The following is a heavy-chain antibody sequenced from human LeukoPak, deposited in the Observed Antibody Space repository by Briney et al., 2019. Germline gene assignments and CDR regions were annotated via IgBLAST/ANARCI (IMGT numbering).Heavy chain of an antibody. Sequence: GRSLRLSCAASGFTFSSSGMHWVRQAPGKGLEWVAVISNDGSNKYYADSVKGVFTISRDNSKNTLYLQLNSLRAEDTAVYYCAKDLAPGYCSGGSCYWSGYGMDVWGQGTTVTVSS. CDR3: AKDLAPGYCSGGSCYWSGYGMDV. V-gene: IGHV3-30*18. CDR1: GFTFSSSG. J-gene: IGHJ6*02. CDR2: ISNDGSNK. D-gene: IGHD2-15*01.